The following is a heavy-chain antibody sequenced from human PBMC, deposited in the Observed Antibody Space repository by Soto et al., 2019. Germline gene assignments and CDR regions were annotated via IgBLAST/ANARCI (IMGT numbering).Heavy chain of an antibody. Sequence: QVQLVQSGAEVRKPGASVTVSCRSSGDSFNDYYIHWVRQAPGQGLEWMGWIHPNGGVTKYAQKFHGWVSMTRDTSIRTVYMQLSRLRSDDTAVYYCARESGGATATLDYYYFYMDVWGTGTTVTVSS. CDR1: GDSFNDYY. V-gene: IGHV1-2*04. J-gene: IGHJ6*03. CDR2: IHPNGGVT. D-gene: IGHD5-12*01. CDR3: ARESGGATATLDYYYFYMDV.